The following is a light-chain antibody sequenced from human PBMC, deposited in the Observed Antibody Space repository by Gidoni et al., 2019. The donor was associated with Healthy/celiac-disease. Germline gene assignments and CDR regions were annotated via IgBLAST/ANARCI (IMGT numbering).Light chain of an antibody. CDR3: QAWDSSTYV. J-gene: IGLJ1*01. CDR1: KLGDKY. V-gene: IGLV3-1*01. CDR2: QDN. Sequence: SYELTQPPSVSVAPGQTASITCPGDKLGDKYVCWYQQKPDQSPVLVIYQDNKRPSGIPERFSGSNSGNTATLTISGTQAMDEADYYCQAWDSSTYVFGTGTKVTVL.